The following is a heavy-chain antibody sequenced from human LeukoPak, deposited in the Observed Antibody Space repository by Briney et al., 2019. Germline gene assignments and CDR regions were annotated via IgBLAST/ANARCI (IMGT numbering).Heavy chain of an antibody. J-gene: IGHJ4*02. CDR2: IPYDGSNK. D-gene: IGHD1-26*01. V-gene: IGHV3-30*04. Sequence: GGSLRLSCAASGFTFSTYAMHWVRQAPGKGLEWVAVIPYDGSNKYYADSVKGRFTISRDNSKNTLYLQMNSLRAEDTAVYYCAKDGVVGASYWGQGTLVTVSS. CDR3: AKDGVVGASY. CDR1: GFTFSTYA.